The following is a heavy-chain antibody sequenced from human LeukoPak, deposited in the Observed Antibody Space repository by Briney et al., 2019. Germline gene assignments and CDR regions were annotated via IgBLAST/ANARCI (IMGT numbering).Heavy chain of an antibody. CDR1: GGSINNYY. D-gene: IGHD3-10*01. CDR2: IYSSGST. Sequence: SETLSLTCTVSGGSINNYYWSWIRQAAGKGLEWIGRIYSSGSTKTNPSLKSRVTMSVDMSKNQFSLRLSSMTAADTAVYYCARGNNYGSFNDFWGQGTLVTVSS. CDR3: ARGNNYGSFNDF. J-gene: IGHJ4*02. V-gene: IGHV4-4*07.